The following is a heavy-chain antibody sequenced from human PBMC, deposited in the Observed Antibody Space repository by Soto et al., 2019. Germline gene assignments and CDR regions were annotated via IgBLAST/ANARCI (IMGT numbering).Heavy chain of an antibody. Sequence: QVQLVQSGAEVKKPGSSVKVSCKASGGTFSSYAISWVRQAPGQGLEWMGGIIPIFGTANYAQKFQGRVTITADESTSTAYMELSSLRSEDTAVYYCARDRPIVSVPAATYYYGMDVWGQGTTVTVSS. CDR3: ARDRPIVSVPAATYYYGMDV. CDR1: GGTFSSYA. J-gene: IGHJ6*02. V-gene: IGHV1-69*12. CDR2: IIPIFGTA. D-gene: IGHD2-2*01.